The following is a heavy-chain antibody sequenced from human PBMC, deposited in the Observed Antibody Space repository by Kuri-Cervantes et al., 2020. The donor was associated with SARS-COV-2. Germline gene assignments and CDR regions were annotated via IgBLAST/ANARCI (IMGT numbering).Heavy chain of an antibody. CDR2: IYSGGST. V-gene: IGHV3-53*01. CDR1: EFTVSSNY. Sequence: GESLKISCAASEFTVSSNYMRWVRQAPGKGLEWVSVIYSGGSTYYADSVKGRFTISRDNSKNTLYLQMNSLRAEDTAVYYCARVRMPAYYFDYWGQGTLVTVSS. CDR3: ARVRMPAYYFDY. D-gene: IGHD2-2*01. J-gene: IGHJ4*02.